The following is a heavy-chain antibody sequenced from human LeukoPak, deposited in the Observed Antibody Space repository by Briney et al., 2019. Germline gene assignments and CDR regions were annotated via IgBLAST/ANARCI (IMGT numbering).Heavy chain of an antibody. CDR3: AKGPRGYSYGHADY. CDR2: ISYDGSNK. CDR1: GFTFSSYA. D-gene: IGHD5-18*01. Sequence: GRSLRLSCAASGFTFSSYAMHWVRQAPGKGLEWVAVISYDGSNKYYADSVKGRFTISRDNSKNTLYLQMNSLRAEDTAVYYCAKGPRGYSYGHADYWGQGTLVTVSS. V-gene: IGHV3-30-3*01. J-gene: IGHJ4*02.